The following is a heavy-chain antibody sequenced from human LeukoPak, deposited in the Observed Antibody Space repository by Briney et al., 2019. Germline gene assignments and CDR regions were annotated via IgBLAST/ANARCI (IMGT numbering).Heavy chain of an antibody. J-gene: IGHJ5*02. CDR2: ISAYNGNT. Sequence: ASVKVSCKASGYTFTKYGLSWVRQAPGQGLEWMGWISAYNGNTNYAQKLQGRVTMTTDTSTSTAYMELRSLRSDDTAVYYCARDRGHSAVPAAISAGYNWFDPWGQGTLVTVSS. D-gene: IGHD2-2*01. V-gene: IGHV1-18*01. CDR3: ARDRGHSAVPAAISAGYNWFDP. CDR1: GYTFTKYG.